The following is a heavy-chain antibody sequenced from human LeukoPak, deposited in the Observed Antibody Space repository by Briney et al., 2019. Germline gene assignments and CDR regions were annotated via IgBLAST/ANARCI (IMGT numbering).Heavy chain of an antibody. Sequence: ASVKVSCKASGGTFSSYAISWVRQAPGQGLEWMGGIIPIFGTANYAHKFQGRVTITADKSTSTAYMELSSLRSEDTAVYYCARGSRAVAGDPYFDYWGQGTLVTVSS. CDR3: ARGSRAVAGDPYFDY. J-gene: IGHJ4*02. V-gene: IGHV1-69*06. CDR1: GGTFSSYA. CDR2: IIPIFGTA. D-gene: IGHD6-19*01.